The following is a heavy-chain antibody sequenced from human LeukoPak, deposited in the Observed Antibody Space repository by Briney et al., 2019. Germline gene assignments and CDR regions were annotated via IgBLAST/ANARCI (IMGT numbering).Heavy chain of an antibody. CDR1: GGSFSGYY. CDR2: INHSGST. CDR3: ARAPLDSPGAFDI. D-gene: IGHD3-22*01. J-gene: IGHJ3*02. Sequence: SETLSLTCAVYGGSFSGYYWSWIRQPPGKGLEWIGEINHSGSTNYNPSLKSRVTISVDTSKNQFSLKLSSVTAADTAVYYCARAPLDSPGAFDIWGQGTMVTVSS. V-gene: IGHV4-34*01.